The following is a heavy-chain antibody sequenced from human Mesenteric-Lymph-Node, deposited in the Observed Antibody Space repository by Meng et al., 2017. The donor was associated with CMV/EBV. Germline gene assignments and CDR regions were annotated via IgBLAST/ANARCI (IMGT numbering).Heavy chain of an antibody. V-gene: IGHV1-2*02. CDR1: GYTFTVYY. J-gene: IGHJ4*02. CDR2: INPNSGGT. CDR3: ARGIVQLERLWDFDY. D-gene: IGHD1-1*01. Sequence: ASVKVSCKTSGYTFTVYYMYWVRQAPEQGLEWMGWINPNSGGTNYAQKFQGRVTMTRDTSISTAYMELSRLRSDDTAVYYCARGIVQLERLWDFDYWGQGTLVTVSS.